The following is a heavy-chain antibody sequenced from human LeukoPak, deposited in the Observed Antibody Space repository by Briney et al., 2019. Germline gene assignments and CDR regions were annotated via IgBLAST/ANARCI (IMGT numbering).Heavy chain of an antibody. D-gene: IGHD1-14*01. CDR2: INQDGSEK. CDR3: ERDSQTGAYNYDYMHV. V-gene: IGHV3-7*01. J-gene: IGHJ6*03. Sequence: GGSLRLSCEASGFTLSGYWMSWVRQAPGKGLEWVANINQDGSEKYYVDSVKGRFTISRDNAKNSLFLQMSSLRAADTAVYYCERDSQTGAYNYDYMHVWGKGTTVTVSS. CDR1: GFTLSGYW.